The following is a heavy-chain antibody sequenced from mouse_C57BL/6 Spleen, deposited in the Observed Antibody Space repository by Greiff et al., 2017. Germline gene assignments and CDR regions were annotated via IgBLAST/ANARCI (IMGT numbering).Heavy chain of an antibody. CDR2: IDPETGGT. J-gene: IGHJ3*01. CDR3: TELYRFAY. Sequence: QVQLQQSGAELVRPGASVTLSCKASGYTFTDYEMHWVKQTPVHGLEWIGAIDPETGGTAYNQKFKGQAILTADKSSSTAYMELRSLTSEDSAVYYCTELYRFAYWGQGTLVTVSA. CDR1: GYTFTDYE. D-gene: IGHD2-12*01. V-gene: IGHV1-15*01.